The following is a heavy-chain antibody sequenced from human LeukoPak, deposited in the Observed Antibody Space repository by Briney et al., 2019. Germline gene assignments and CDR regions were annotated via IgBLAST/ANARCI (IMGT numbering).Heavy chain of an antibody. Sequence: PGGSLRLSCAASGFTFSSYSMNWVRQAPGKGLEWVSYVSSSSSTIYYADSVKGRFTISRDNSKNTLYLQMNSLRAEDTAVYYCAKDVRQEDTYYYDSSGYYFDYWGQGTLVTVSS. J-gene: IGHJ4*02. CDR1: GFTFSSYS. CDR2: VSSSSSTI. CDR3: AKDVRQEDTYYYDSSGYYFDY. V-gene: IGHV3-48*01. D-gene: IGHD3-22*01.